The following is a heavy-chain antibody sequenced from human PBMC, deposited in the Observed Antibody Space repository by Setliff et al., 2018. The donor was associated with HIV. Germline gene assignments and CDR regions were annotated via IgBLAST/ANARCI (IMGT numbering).Heavy chain of an antibody. V-gene: IGHV3-33*01. D-gene: IGHD6-13*01. CDR2: IWYDGSNK. CDR3: ARYSSSWHTFDY. Sequence: GGSLRLSCVASGFSFSSYAMHWVRQAPGKGLEWVAVIWYDGSNKYYVDSVLGRLTISRDNSNSILHLQMNSLTPEDTAVYHCARYSSSWHTFDYWGQGTPVTVSS. J-gene: IGHJ4*02. CDR1: GFSFSSYA.